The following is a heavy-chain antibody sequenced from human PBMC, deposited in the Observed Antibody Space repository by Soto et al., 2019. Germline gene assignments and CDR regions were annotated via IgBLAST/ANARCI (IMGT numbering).Heavy chain of an antibody. V-gene: IGHV3-30-3*01. Sequence: HPGGSLRLSCAASGFTFSSYAMHWVRQAPGKGLEWVAVISYDGSNKYYADSVKGRFTISRDNSKNTLYLQMDSLRAEDTAVYYCARMVAASELYYYYGMDVWGQGTTVTVSS. J-gene: IGHJ6*02. CDR1: GFTFSSYA. D-gene: IGHD2-15*01. CDR3: ARMVAASELYYYYGMDV. CDR2: ISYDGSNK.